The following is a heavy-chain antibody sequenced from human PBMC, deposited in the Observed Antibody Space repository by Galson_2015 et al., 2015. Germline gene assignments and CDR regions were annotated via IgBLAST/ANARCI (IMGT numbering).Heavy chain of an antibody. D-gene: IGHD6-13*01. J-gene: IGHJ4*02. V-gene: IGHV1-46*01. CDR3: ARDRRRLPGITAAGTSDY. CDR1: GYTFTSYY. Sequence: SVKVSCKAFGYTFTSYYIHWVRQAPGQGLEWMGIIYPSGGSTTYAQKIQGRVTMTRDTSTSTVYMELLSLRFEDTAVYYCARDRRRLPGITAAGTSDYWGQGTLVTVSS. CDR2: IYPSGGST.